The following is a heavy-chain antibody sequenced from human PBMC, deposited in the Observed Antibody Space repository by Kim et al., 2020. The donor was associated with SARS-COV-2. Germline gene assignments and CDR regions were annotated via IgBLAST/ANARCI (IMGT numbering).Heavy chain of an antibody. V-gene: IGHV3-11*05. CDR1: GFTFSDYY. CDR3: ASDYSNQRARYYFDY. D-gene: IGHD4-4*01. J-gene: IGHJ4*02. Sequence: GGSLRLSCAASGFTFSDYYMSWIRQAPGKGLEWVSYISSSSSYTNYADSVKGRFTISRDNAKNSLYLQMNSLRAEDTAVYYCASDYSNQRARYYFDYWGQGTLVTVSS. CDR2: ISSSSSYT.